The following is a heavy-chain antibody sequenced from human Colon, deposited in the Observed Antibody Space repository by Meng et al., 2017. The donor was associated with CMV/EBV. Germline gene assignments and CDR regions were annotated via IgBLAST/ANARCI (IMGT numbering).Heavy chain of an antibody. CDR2: INPNSGGT. CDR3: ARTLARSWGSTSATINSGVGNSYGMDV. J-gene: IGHJ6*02. V-gene: IGHV1-2*02. Sequence: ASVKVSCKASGYTFTGYYMHWVRQAPGQGLEWMGWINPNSGGTNYAQKFQGRVTMTRDTSISTAYMELSRLRSDDTAVYYCARTLARSWGSTSATINSGVGNSYGMDVWGQGTTVTVSS. D-gene: IGHD2-2*01. CDR1: GYTFTGYY.